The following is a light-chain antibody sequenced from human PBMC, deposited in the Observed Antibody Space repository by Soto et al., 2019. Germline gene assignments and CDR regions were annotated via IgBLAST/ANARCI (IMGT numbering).Light chain of an antibody. J-gene: IGLJ2*01. Sequence: QSVLTQPPSVSGAPGPRVTISCTGSSSYIGAGYDVHWYQQLPGTAPKLLIYANTNRPSGVPDRFSGSKSGTSASLAITGLQAEDEADYYCQSYDDSLGGHVIFGGGTKVTVL. V-gene: IGLV1-40*01. CDR2: ANT. CDR1: SSYIGAGYD. CDR3: QSYDDSLGGHVI.